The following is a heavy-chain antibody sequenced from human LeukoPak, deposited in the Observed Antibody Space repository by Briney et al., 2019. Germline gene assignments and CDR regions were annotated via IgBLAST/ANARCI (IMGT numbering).Heavy chain of an antibody. CDR3: ARSDRTPQWLVHYFDY. D-gene: IGHD6-19*01. Sequence: PSETLSLTCAVYGGSFSGYYWSWIRQPPGKGLEWIGEINHSGSTNYNPSLKSRVTISVDTSKNQFSLKLSSVTAADTAVYYCARSDRTPQWLVHYFDYWGQGTLVTVSS. J-gene: IGHJ4*02. V-gene: IGHV4-34*01. CDR1: GGSFSGYY. CDR2: INHSGST.